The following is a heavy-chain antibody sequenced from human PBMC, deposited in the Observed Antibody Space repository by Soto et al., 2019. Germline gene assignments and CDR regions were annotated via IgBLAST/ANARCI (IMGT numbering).Heavy chain of an antibody. D-gene: IGHD3-16*02. CDR3: AYYSLYKRVSFGGVIVIPHVFDH. CDR1: EFSRRTTGEG. J-gene: IGHJ4*02. CDR2: MYRNIDN. V-gene: IGHV2-5*01. Sequence: SGATLANPAKTLTLTCSFSEFSRRTTGEGVDWVRVPRGNHHDSVELMYRNIDNLYSQTTKSTLNITNDTSKTQVVLTMTNMDPVDTATYYCAYYSLYKRVSFGGVIVIPHVFDHWAQGTLVTVSS.